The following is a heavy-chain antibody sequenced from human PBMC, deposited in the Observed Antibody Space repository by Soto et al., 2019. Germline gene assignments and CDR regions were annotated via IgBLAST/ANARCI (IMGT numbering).Heavy chain of an antibody. Sequence: GGSLRLSCAASGITFSSYVMHWVRQAPGKGLEWVAVIWHDGSNEYYADSVKGRFTISRDNSKNTLFLQMNTLSAEDTAVYYCARDHTARLLDPWGQGTLVTVSS. V-gene: IGHV3-33*01. J-gene: IGHJ5*02. CDR3: ARDHTARLLDP. CDR1: GITFSSYV. CDR2: IWHDGSNE. D-gene: IGHD2-15*01.